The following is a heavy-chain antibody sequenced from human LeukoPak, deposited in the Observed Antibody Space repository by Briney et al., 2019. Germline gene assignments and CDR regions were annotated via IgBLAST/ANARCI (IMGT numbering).Heavy chain of an antibody. CDR1: GSTFSSYA. Sequence: GGSLRLSCAASGSTFSSYAMSWVRQAPGKGLEWVSHISKDESNKYYADSVKGRFTISRDTSKNTLFLQMNSLRVEDTAVYYCAKDNPVLEYWGQGTLVTVSS. CDR3: AKDNPVLEY. V-gene: IGHV3-30*18. J-gene: IGHJ4*02. CDR2: ISKDESNK.